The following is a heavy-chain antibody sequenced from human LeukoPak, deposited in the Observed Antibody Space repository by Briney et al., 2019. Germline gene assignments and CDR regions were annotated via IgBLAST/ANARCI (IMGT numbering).Heavy chain of an antibody. D-gene: IGHD2-2*01. CDR1: GFTFSDYY. V-gene: IGHV3-23*01. CDR3: AKDPYGTRYFDY. Sequence: GGSLRLSCAASGFTFSDYYMSWIRQAPGKGLEWVSSLSGSGADTYYADSVKGRFTISRDNSKNTVYLQMNSLRAEDTAIYYCAKDPYGTRYFDYWGQGTLVTVSS. CDR2: LSGSGADT. J-gene: IGHJ4*02.